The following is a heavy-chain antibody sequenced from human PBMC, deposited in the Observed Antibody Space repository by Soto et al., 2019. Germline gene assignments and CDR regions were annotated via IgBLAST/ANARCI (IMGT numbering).Heavy chain of an antibody. Sequence: EVQLVESGGGSVQPGRSLRLSCVASGFTLESYAMHWVRQVPGKGLEWVSGISWNSGSIGYEDSVKGRFTISRDNAQKFLYLEMNSLRVEDTAFYYCVKDIHEQWLVSHFEYWGQGALVTVSS. J-gene: IGHJ4*02. V-gene: IGHV3-9*01. CDR1: GFTLESYA. CDR2: ISWNSGSI. CDR3: VKDIHEQWLVSHFEY. D-gene: IGHD6-19*01.